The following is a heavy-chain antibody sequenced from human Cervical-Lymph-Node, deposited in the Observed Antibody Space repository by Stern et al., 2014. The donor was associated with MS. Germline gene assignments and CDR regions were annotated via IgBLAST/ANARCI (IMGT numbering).Heavy chain of an antibody. CDR1: GGTFSSYA. D-gene: IGHD6-19*01. J-gene: IGHJ4*02. CDR3: ASERIAVAGSGFTRFDY. CDR2: IIPLFGTA. Sequence: QVQLVQSGAEVKKPGSSVKVSCKASGGTFSSYAISWVRQAPGQGLEWMGGIIPLFGTANYAQKFQGRVTITADESTSTAYMELSSLRSEDTAVYYCASERIAVAGSGFTRFDYWGQGTLVTVSS. V-gene: IGHV1-69*01.